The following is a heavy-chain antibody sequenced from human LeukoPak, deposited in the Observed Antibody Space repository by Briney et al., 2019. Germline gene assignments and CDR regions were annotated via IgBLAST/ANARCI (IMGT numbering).Heavy chain of an antibody. J-gene: IGHJ4*02. CDR1: GFTFSSSG. V-gene: IGHV3-30*03. D-gene: IGHD4-11*01. CDR3: ARVTTRELALDY. CDR2: ISYDGSNK. Sequence: GGSLRLSCAASGFTFSSSGMHWVRQAPGKGLEWVAVISYDGSNKQYVDSVKGRFTISRDNSKNTLYLQMNSLRAEDTAVYYCARVTTRELALDYWGQGALVTVSS.